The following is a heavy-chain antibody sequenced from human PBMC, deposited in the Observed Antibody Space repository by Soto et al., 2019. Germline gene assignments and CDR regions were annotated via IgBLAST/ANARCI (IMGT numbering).Heavy chain of an antibody. D-gene: IGHD3-10*01. J-gene: IGHJ5*02. CDR1: GGSISNYY. CDR2: IYYSGST. V-gene: IGHV4-59*08. Sequence: ASETLSLTCTVSGGSISNYYGSWIRQPPGKGLEWIGYIYYSGSTNYNPSLKSRVTISVDTSKNQFSLKLTSVTAADTAVYYCARHEYGSGSYYGFDPWGQGTLVTVSS. CDR3: ARHEYGSGSYYGFDP.